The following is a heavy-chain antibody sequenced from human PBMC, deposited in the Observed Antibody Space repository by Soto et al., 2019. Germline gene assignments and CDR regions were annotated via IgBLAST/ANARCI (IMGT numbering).Heavy chain of an antibody. V-gene: IGHV4-39*01. D-gene: IGHD3-22*01. CDR2: IFYTGRT. CDR3: TRHHPHHYDSSGYFDY. J-gene: IGHJ4*02. CDR1: DGSISTSSYY. Sequence: PSETLSLTCTVSDGSISTSSYYWGWIRQSPGKGLEWIGTIFYTGRTYYNPSLESRVTLSVDTSKNQFSLHLTSVTAADTAVYYCTRHHPHHYDSSGYFDYWGQGTLVTLSS.